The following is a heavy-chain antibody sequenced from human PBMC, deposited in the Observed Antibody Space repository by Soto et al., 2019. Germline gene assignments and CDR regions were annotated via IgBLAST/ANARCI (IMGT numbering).Heavy chain of an antibody. Sequence: SGPTLVNPTQTLTLTCTFSGFSLKTSGVCVSWIRQPPGKALEWLARIDWDDDKYYSTSLKTRLTISKDTSKNQVVLTLANMDPVDTATYYCARIVKRYYGSGSYYNALDYSGPGTLVTVSS. V-gene: IGHV2-70*11. CDR3: ARIVKRYYGSGSYYNALDY. CDR1: GFSLKTSGVC. J-gene: IGHJ4*02. CDR2: IDWDDDK. D-gene: IGHD3-10*01.